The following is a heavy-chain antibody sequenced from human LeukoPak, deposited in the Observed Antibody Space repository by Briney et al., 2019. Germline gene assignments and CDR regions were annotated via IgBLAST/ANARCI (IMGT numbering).Heavy chain of an antibody. CDR2: IYGSGVI. CDR1: GASMMSY. V-gene: IGHV4-4*07. D-gene: IGHD3-10*01. Sequence: SETLSLTCSVSGASMMSYWSWIRQPAGKGLEWIGRIYGSGVITYNPSLQSRVTMSVDTSKNQFSLKLTSVTAADTATYYCARDSGTTGEVRFDPWGQGIRVTVSS. J-gene: IGHJ5*02. CDR3: ARDSGTTGEVRFDP.